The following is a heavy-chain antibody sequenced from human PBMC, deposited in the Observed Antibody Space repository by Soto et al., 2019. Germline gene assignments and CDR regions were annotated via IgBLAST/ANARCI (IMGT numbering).Heavy chain of an antibody. CDR3: TTEYYDSSGLLT. J-gene: IGHJ5*02. CDR1: GFTFSAYG. V-gene: IGHV3-15*07. CDR2: IKSETDGGTT. D-gene: IGHD3-22*01. Sequence: PGGSLRLSCSASGFTFSAYGMNWVRQAPGKGLEWVGRIKSETDGGTTDYVAPVKGRFTISRDDSKNTLYLQMNSLETEDTAVYYCTTEYYDSSGLLTWGRGALVTAPQ.